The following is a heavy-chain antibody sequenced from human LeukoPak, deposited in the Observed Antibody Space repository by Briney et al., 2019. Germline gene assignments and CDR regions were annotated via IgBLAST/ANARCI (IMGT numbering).Heavy chain of an antibody. D-gene: IGHD3-9*01. CDR1: GFTFSSDW. J-gene: IGHJ5*02. Sequence: GGSLRLSCEASGFTFSSDWMSWVRQAPGKGLEWVANIKTDGSEKYYVDSVKGRFTISRDNAKNSLYLQMNSLRAEGTAVYYCARDYTGYFPWGQGTLVIVSS. CDR2: IKTDGSEK. V-gene: IGHV3-7*03. CDR3: ARDYTGYFP.